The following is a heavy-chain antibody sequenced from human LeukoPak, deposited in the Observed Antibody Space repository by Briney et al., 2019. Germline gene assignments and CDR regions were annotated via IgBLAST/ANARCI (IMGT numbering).Heavy chain of an antibody. CDR3: ATQLADYGGFDY. J-gene: IGHJ4*02. Sequence: GASVKVSCKASGYTFTSYYMHWVRQAPGQGLEWMEIINPSGGSTSYAQKFQGRVTMTRDTSTSTVYMELSSLRSEDTAVYYCATQLADYGGFDYWGQGTLVTVSS. V-gene: IGHV1-46*01. CDR2: INPSGGST. CDR1: GYTFTSYY. D-gene: IGHD4-17*01.